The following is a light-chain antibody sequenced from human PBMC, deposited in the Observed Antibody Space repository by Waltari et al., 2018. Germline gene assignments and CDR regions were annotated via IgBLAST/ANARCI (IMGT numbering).Light chain of an antibody. Sequence: DIQLTQSPSFLSASVGDRVTITCRASQGLTSYFAWYKQKPGKALKLLIYDRSTLQIGVPARCSCSGSGTEFTLTSSSLQPEDSATYYCQQLNEYPITFGQGTRVETK. V-gene: IGKV1-9*01. CDR3: QQLNEYPIT. CDR1: QGLTSY. J-gene: IGKJ5*01. CDR2: DRS.